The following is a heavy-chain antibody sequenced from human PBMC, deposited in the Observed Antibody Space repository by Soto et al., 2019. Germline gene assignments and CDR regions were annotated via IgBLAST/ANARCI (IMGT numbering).Heavy chain of an antibody. CDR2: IYYSGST. J-gene: IGHJ6*02. CDR3: ARAKAYRGVLSYYYYGMDV. V-gene: IGHV4-30-4*01. CDR1: GGSISSGDYH. D-gene: IGHD2-21*01. Sequence: PSETLSLTCTVSGGSISSGDYHWSWIRQPPGKGLEWIGYIYYSGSTYYNPSLKSRVTISVDTSKNQFSLKLSSVTAADTAVYYCARAKAYRGVLSYYYYGMDVWGQGTTVTVSS.